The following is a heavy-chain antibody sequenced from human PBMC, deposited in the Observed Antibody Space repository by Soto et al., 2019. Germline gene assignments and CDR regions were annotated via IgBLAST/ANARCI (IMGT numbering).Heavy chain of an antibody. V-gene: IGHV3-64*01. D-gene: IGHD3-3*01. Sequence: GGSLRLSCAASGFTFSSYAMHWVRQAPGKGLEYVSAISSNGGSTYYANSVKGRFTISRDNSKNTLYLQMGSLRAEDMSVYYCARVLEPPYYYYMDVWGKGTTVTVSS. CDR3: ARVLEPPYYYYMDV. CDR2: ISSNGGST. CDR1: GFTFSSYA. J-gene: IGHJ6*03.